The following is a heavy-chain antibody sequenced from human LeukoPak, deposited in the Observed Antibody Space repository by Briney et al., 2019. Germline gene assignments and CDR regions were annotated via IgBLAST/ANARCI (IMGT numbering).Heavy chain of an antibody. D-gene: IGHD1-26*01. CDR3: AKDQRWESPHYLGS. CDR2: IKQDGSEE. Sequence: GGSLRLSCAASGFTFSNYWMSWVRQAPGKGLEWVAKIKQDGSEEYYVDSVKGRFTISRDNAKNSLFLQMNSLRDEDTAVYYCAKDQRWESPHYLGSWGQGTLVTVSS. V-gene: IGHV3-7*03. J-gene: IGHJ4*02. CDR1: GFTFSNYW.